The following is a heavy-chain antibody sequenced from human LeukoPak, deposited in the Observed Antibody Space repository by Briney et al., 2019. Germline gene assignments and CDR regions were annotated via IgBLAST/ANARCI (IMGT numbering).Heavy chain of an antibody. Sequence: ASVKVSCKASGYLFTGFFIHWVRQAPGQGLEWMGSVSPNNGDTDYAQNFEGRVTMTTDTSTRTANMQLSGLRFDDTAVYYCATLLWFGDFDYWGQGTRVTVSS. V-gene: IGHV1-2*02. D-gene: IGHD3-10*01. CDR3: ATLLWFGDFDY. CDR1: GYLFTGFF. CDR2: VSPNNGDT. J-gene: IGHJ4*02.